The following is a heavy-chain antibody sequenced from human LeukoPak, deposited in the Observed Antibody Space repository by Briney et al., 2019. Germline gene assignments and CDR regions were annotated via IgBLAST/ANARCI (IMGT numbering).Heavy chain of an antibody. Sequence: GGSLRLSCAASGFTFSDYYMNWIRQAPGKGLEWISYRSSSGNTIYYADSVKGRFTISRDNAKNSLYLQMNSLRAEDTAVYYCAKARDGYNYYPFDYWGQGTLVTVSS. CDR1: GFTFSDYY. CDR2: RSSSGNTI. V-gene: IGHV3-11*01. D-gene: IGHD5-24*01. CDR3: AKARDGYNYYPFDY. J-gene: IGHJ4*02.